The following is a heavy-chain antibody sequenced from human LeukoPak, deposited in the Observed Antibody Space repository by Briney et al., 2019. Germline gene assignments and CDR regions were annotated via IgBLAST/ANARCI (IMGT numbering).Heavy chain of an antibody. CDR1: GGSFSGYY. D-gene: IGHD3-22*01. Sequence: SETLSLTCAVYGGSFSGYYWSWIRQPPGKGLEWIGEINHSGSTNYNPSLKSRVTISVDTSKNQFSLKLSSVTAADTAVYYCARATGGYYLYYFDYWGQGTLVTVSS. J-gene: IGHJ4*02. V-gene: IGHV4-34*01. CDR2: INHSGST. CDR3: ARATGGYYLYYFDY.